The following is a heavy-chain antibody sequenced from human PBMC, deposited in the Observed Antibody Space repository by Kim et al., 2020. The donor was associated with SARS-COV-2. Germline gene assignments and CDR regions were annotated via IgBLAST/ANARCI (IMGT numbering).Heavy chain of an antibody. CDR2: ITISGNYI. Sequence: GGSLRLSCAASGFTFSNYDMNWVRQAPGKGLEWVSSITISGNYIYYAASVKGRFTISRDNANKSLYLLMNSRRAEDTAVYYCARYPGLAASGTLYCGQGT. D-gene: IGHD6-13*01. V-gene: IGHV3-21*01. CDR1: GFTFSNYD. CDR3: ARYPGLAASGTLY. J-gene: IGHJ4*02.